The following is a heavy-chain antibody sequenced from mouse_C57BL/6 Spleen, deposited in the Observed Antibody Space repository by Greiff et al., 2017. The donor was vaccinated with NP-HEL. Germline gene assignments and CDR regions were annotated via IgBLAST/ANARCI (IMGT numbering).Heavy chain of an antibody. Sequence: EVQLQQSGPVLVKPGASVKMSCKASGYTFTDYYMNWVKQSHGKSLEWIGVINPYNGGTSYNQKFKGKATLTVDKSSSTAYMELNSLTSEDSAVYYCARSLVATEDWYFDVWGTGTTVTVSS. CDR1: GYTFTDYY. CDR3: ARSLVATEDWYFDV. J-gene: IGHJ1*03. V-gene: IGHV1-19*01. CDR2: INPYNGGT. D-gene: IGHD1-1*01.